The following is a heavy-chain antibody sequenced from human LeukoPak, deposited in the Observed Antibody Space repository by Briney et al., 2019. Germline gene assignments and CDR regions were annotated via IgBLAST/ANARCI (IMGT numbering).Heavy chain of an antibody. Sequence: ASVNVSCKASGGTFSSYAISWVRQAPGQGLEWMGGIIPIFGTANYAQKFQGRVTITADESTSTAYMELSSLRSEDTAVYYCARARAYYDILTGYPHETHYHDMDVWGQGTTVTVSS. CDR2: IIPIFGTA. J-gene: IGHJ6*02. D-gene: IGHD3-9*01. V-gene: IGHV1-69*13. CDR1: GGTFSSYA. CDR3: ARARAYYDILTGYPHETHYHDMDV.